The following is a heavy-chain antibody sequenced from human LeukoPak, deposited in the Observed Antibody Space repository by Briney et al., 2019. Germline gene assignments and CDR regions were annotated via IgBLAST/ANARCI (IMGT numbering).Heavy chain of an antibody. J-gene: IGHJ4*02. CDR3: AKVEGASKASVY. D-gene: IGHD1-1*01. Sequence: GGSLRLSCAASGLTFNKTAMSWVRQSPGKGLEWVSAIGVSASSRYYADFAKGRFTISRDNSKNTVYLQMNNPSAEDTAVYYCAKVEGASKASVYWGQGALVTVSS. CDR2: IGVSASSR. V-gene: IGHV3-23*01. CDR1: GLTFNKTA.